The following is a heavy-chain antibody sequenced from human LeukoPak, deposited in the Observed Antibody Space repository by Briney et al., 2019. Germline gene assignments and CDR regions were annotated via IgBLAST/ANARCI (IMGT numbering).Heavy chain of an antibody. V-gene: IGHV4-34*01. CDR3: ARGRYYGDADY. J-gene: IGHJ4*02. Sequence: SETLSLTCAVYGGSFSGYYWSWIRQPPGKGLEWIGEINHSGSTNYDPSLKSRVTISVDTSKNQFSLKLSSVTAADTAVYYCARGRYYGDADYWGQGTLVTVSS. CDR1: GGSFSGYY. CDR2: INHSGST. D-gene: IGHD4-17*01.